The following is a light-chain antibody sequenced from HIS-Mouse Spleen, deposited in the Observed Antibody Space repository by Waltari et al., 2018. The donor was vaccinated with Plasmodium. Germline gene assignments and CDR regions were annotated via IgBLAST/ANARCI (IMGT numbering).Light chain of an antibody. Sequence: SYELTQPPSVSVSPGQTARITCPGDALPKKYAYWYQHKSGQAPVLVIYEDSQRPAGIAERFSGPSAGTMAILTISGAQVEDEADYYCYSTDSSGKQRVFGGGTKLTVL. CDR1: ALPKKY. CDR3: YSTDSSGKQRV. J-gene: IGLJ3*02. CDR2: EDS. V-gene: IGLV3-10*01.